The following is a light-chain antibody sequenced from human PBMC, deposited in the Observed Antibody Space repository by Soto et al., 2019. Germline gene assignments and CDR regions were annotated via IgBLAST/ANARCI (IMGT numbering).Light chain of an antibody. CDR2: GAS. Sequence: EIVMTQSPATLSVSPGERATLSCRASQSVSSNLAWYQQKPGQAPRLLIYGASTRATGIPARFSSSGSGTEFTLTISSLQSEDFAVYYCQQYNNWRLTFGQGTRLEIK. CDR3: QQYNNWRLT. CDR1: QSVSSN. J-gene: IGKJ5*01. V-gene: IGKV3-15*01.